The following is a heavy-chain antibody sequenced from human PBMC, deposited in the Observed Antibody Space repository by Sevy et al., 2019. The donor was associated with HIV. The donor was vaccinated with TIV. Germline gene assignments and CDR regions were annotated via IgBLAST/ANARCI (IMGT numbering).Heavy chain of an antibody. D-gene: IGHD2-15*01. J-gene: IGHJ4*02. Sequence: GGSLRLSCEASAINIRDYWMNWVRQAPGKGLEWVANINPDGSKIYYADSVKGRFTISRDYAKNSVFLQMTSLRAEDTAVYYCVRAIQLAASYWCQGMLVTVSS. V-gene: IGHV3-7*02. CDR3: VRAIQLAASY. CDR1: AINIRDYW. CDR2: INPDGSKI.